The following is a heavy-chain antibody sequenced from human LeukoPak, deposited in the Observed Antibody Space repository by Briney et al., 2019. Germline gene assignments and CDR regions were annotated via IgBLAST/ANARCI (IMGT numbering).Heavy chain of an antibody. Sequence: GASVKVSCKAPGYTFTSYGISWVRQAPGQGLEWMGWISAYNGNTNYAQKFQGRVTITTDESTSTAYMELSSLRSEETAVYYCAREVVVATTVYWYFDPWGRGTLVTVSS. V-gene: IGHV1-18*01. CDR1: GYTFTSYG. CDR2: ISAYNGNT. CDR3: AREVVVATTVYWYFDP. D-gene: IGHD2-15*01. J-gene: IGHJ2*01.